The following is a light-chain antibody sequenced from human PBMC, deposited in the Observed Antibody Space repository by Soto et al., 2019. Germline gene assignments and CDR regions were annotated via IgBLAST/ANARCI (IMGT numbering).Light chain of an antibody. CDR3: QHYNSYSTT. Sequence: DIQMTQSPSTLSASVGDRVTITCRASQSISSWLAWYQQKPGKAPKVMIYDVSSLESGVPSRFSGSGSGTEFTLTISSLQPDDFATYYCQHYNSYSTTFGQGTKVDIK. CDR1: QSISSW. CDR2: DVS. J-gene: IGKJ1*01. V-gene: IGKV1-5*01.